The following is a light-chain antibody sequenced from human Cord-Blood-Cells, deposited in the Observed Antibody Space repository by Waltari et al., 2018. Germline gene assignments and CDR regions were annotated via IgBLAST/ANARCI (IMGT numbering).Light chain of an antibody. J-gene: IGLJ2*01. V-gene: IGLV2-8*01. CDR2: EVS. Sequence: QSALTQPPSASGSPGQSVTISCTGTSSDVGGYNYVSWYQQHPGKAPKRRIYEVSKRPSGVPVRFSGSKSGNTASLTVSGLQAEDEADYYCSSYAGSNNLVFGGGTKLTVL. CDR3: SSYAGSNNLV. CDR1: SSDVGGYNY.